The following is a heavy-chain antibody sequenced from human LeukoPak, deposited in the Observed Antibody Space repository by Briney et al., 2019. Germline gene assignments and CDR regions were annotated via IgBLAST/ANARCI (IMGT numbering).Heavy chain of an antibody. Sequence: GGSLRLPCAASGFTVSSNYMNWVRQAPGKGLEWVSTISGDGSDAYYADSVRGRFTISRGNSMDTLYLQLNNLRAEDTAIYYCATYTRTSFDYWGQGTLVTVSS. D-gene: IGHD3-16*01. CDR1: GFTVSSNY. CDR3: ATYTRTSFDY. CDR2: ISGDGSDA. J-gene: IGHJ4*02. V-gene: IGHV3-23*01.